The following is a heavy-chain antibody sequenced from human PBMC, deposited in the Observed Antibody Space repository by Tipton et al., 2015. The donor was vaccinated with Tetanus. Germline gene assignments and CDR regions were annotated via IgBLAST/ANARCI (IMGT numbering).Heavy chain of an antibody. CDR3: AREGADYYDSSGYYYPFDY. CDR2: IYTSGST. Sequence: GLVKPSETLSLTCTVSGGSISSYYWSWIRQPAGKGLEWIGRIYTSGSTNYNPSLKSRVTMSVDTSKNQFSLKLSSVTAADTAVYYCAREGADYYDSSGYYYPFDYWGQGTLVTVSS. D-gene: IGHD3-22*01. J-gene: IGHJ4*02. V-gene: IGHV4-4*07. CDR1: GGSISSYY.